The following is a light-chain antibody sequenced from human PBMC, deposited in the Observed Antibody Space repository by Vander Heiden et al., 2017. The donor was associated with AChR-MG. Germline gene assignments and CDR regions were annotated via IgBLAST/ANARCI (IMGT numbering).Light chain of an antibody. CDR1: QGISNY. J-gene: IGKJ2*01. CDR3: QQLNSYPPYT. Sequence: DIQLTQSPSFLSASVGDRVTITCRASQGISNYLAWYQQKPGKAPKLLTYSVSTLQSGVPSRFSGSGSGTEFTLTISSLQPEDFATYYCQQLNSYPPYTFGQGTKLEIK. CDR2: SVS. V-gene: IGKV1-9*01.